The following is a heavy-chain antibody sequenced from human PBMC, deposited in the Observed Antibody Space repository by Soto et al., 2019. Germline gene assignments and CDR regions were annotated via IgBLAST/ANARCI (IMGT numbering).Heavy chain of an antibody. CDR3: ARRELWFGELEDDAFDI. Sequence: QVQLVQSGAEVKKPGASVKVSCKASGYTFTSYGISWVRQAPGQGLEWMGWISAYNGNTNYAQKLQGRDTMTTDTSTSTAYMELRSLRSDDTAVYYCARRELWFGELEDDAFDIWGQGTMVTVSS. D-gene: IGHD3-10*01. CDR2: ISAYNGNT. J-gene: IGHJ3*02. CDR1: GYTFTSYG. V-gene: IGHV1-18*04.